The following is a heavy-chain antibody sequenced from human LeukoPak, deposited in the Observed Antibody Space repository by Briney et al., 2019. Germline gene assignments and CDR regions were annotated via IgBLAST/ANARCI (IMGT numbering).Heavy chain of an antibody. J-gene: IGHJ4*02. Sequence: GGSLRLSCAASGFTFSNYAMNWVRQAPGKGLEWVSSISSSSSYIYYADSVKGRFTISRDNAKNSLYLQMNSLRAEDTAVYYSARALPRAFDYWGQGTLVTVSS. CDR3: ARALPRAFDY. CDR2: ISSSSSYI. CDR1: GFTFSNYA. V-gene: IGHV3-21*01.